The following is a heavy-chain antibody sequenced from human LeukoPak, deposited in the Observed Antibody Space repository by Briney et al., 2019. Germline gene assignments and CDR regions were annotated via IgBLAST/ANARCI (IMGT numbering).Heavy chain of an antibody. Sequence: GASVKVSCKASGYTFTSYYMHWVRQAPGQGLEWMGIINPSGGSTSYAQKFQGRVTMTRDTSTSTVYMELSSLRSEDTAVYYCARDPSTTYYDILTGFDPWGQGTLVTVSS. V-gene: IGHV1-46*01. CDR2: INPSGGST. J-gene: IGHJ5*02. CDR3: ARDPSTTYYDILTGFDP. CDR1: GYTFTSYY. D-gene: IGHD3-9*01.